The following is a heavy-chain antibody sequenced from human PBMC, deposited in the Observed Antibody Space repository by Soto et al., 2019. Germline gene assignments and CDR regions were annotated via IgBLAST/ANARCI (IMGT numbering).Heavy chain of an antibody. CDR1: GFSLTTSGVG. D-gene: IGHD3-3*01. V-gene: IGHV2-5*02. CDR2: IYWDDDK. Sequence: QITLNESGPTQVKPRQTLTLTCTFSGFSLTTSGVGVGWIRQSPGKAPEWLALIYWDDDKRYSPSLKSRLTLTKDTSENQVVLTMADLDPADAATYYCSHRVLRTVFGVVTTTANYFDFWGQGTPVAVSS. CDR3: SHRVLRTVFGVVTTTANYFDF. J-gene: IGHJ4*02.